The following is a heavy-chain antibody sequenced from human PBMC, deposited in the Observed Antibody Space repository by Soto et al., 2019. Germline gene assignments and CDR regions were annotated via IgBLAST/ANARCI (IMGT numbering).Heavy chain of an antibody. D-gene: IGHD3-9*01. CDR3: ARDFRDDWAFYY. J-gene: IGHJ4*02. CDR2: ISYDGSEK. CDR1: GFRFSRHG. V-gene: IGHV3-30*03. Sequence: QMQLVESGGGVVQPGKSLRLSCAASGFRFSRHGMHWVRQAPGKGLEWVTLISYDGSEKYYADSVKGRFTISRDKSKNTLDLQMNSLRAEDTAVYYCARDFRDDWAFYYWCPGTLVTVSS.